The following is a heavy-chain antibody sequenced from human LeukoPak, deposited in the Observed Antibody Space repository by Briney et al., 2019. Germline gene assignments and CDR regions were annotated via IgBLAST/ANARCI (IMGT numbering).Heavy chain of an antibody. CDR2: IYYSGST. CDR3: ARAGCSGGSCYRPYYYMDV. Sequence: SETLSLTCTVSGGSISSSSYYWGWIRQPPGKGLEWIGSIYYSGSTYYNPSLKSRVTISVDTSKNQFSLKLSSVTAADTAVYYCARAGCSGGSCYRPYYYMDVWGKGTTVTISS. V-gene: IGHV4-39*07. D-gene: IGHD2-15*01. J-gene: IGHJ6*03. CDR1: GGSISSSSYY.